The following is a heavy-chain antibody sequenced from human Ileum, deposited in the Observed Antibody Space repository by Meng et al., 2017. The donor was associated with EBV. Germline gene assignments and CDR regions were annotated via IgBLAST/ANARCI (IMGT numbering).Heavy chain of an antibody. CDR1: GDCSTHSNW. CDR3: LRGSRGSV. Sequence: LEQAGLAMEKPWAARAHTRAVSGDCSTHSNWWVGTRQSLGKGREWNGEITHRGSSEHHTSLKSRVSMSKDKSKHQFSLKLTSVTAADKDVYHCLRGSRGSVWGQGTLVTVSS. J-gene: IGHJ1*01. D-gene: IGHD3-10*01. CDR2: ITHRGSS. V-gene: IGHV4-4*02.